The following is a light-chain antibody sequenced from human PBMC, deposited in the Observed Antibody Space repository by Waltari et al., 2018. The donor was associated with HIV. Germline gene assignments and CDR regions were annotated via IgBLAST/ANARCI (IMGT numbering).Light chain of an antibody. CDR2: KAS. V-gene: IGKV1-5*03. Sequence: DSQMTQSQSSLSASEGDSVTITCRASESVSSWLAWYQQKPGKAPKLLINKASSLGSGVPSRFSGSGSGTEFTLTISSLQPDDFATYYCQQYYTYPWTFGQGTKVEIK. J-gene: IGKJ1*01. CDR3: QQYYTYPWT. CDR1: ESVSSW.